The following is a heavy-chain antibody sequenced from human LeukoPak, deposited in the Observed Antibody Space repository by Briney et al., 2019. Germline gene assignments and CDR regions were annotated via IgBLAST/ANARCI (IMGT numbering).Heavy chain of an antibody. J-gene: IGHJ4*02. Sequence: KPSETLSLTCTVSGGSISSYYWSWIRQPPGKGLEWIGYIYYSGSTNYNPSLKSRVTISVDTSKNQFSLKLSPVTAADTAVYYCARLHDGYRYGADYWGQGTLVTVSS. CDR3: ARLHDGYRYGADY. D-gene: IGHD5-18*01. CDR2: IYYSGST. CDR1: GGSISSYY. V-gene: IGHV4-59*08.